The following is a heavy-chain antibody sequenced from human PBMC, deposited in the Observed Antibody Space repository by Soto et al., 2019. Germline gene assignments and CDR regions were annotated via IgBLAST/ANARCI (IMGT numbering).Heavy chain of an antibody. J-gene: IGHJ4*02. D-gene: IGHD6-6*01. V-gene: IGHV1-2*02. CDR3: ARESGIAARSGDNFDY. CDR2: INSNSGGT. Sequence: ASVKVSCKASGYTFTGYYIHWVRQAPGQGLEWMGWINSNSGGTNFAQKFRGRVTMTRDTSISTAYMALSRLRSDDTAVFYCARESGIAARSGDNFDYWGQGTLVTVSS. CDR1: GYTFTGYY.